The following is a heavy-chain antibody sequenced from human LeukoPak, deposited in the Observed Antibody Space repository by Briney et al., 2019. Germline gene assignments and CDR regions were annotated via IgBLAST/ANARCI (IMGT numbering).Heavy chain of an antibody. CDR1: GYTFTSYG. V-gene: IGHV1-18*01. CDR3: ARGGDGDPGYYYYYMDV. CDR2: ISAYNGNT. Sequence: GASVKVSCTASGYTFTSYGISWVRQAPGQGLEWMGWISAYNGNTNYAQKLQGRVAMTTDTSTSTAYMELRSLRSDDTAVYYCARGGDGDPGYYYYYMDVWGKGTTVTISS. D-gene: IGHD3-10*01. J-gene: IGHJ6*03.